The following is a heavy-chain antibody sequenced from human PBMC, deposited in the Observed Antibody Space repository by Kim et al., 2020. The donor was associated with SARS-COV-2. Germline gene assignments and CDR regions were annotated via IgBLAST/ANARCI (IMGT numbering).Heavy chain of an antibody. CDR1: GFTFSSYS. V-gene: IGHV3-21*01. Sequence: GGSLRLSCAASGFTFSSYSMNWVRQAPGKGLEWVSSISSSSSYIYYADSVKGRFTISRDNAKNSLYLQMNSLRAEDTAVYYCARMYGSGSYYYYYGMDVWGQGTTVTVSS. CDR2: ISSSSSYI. CDR3: ARMYGSGSYYYYYGMDV. J-gene: IGHJ6*02. D-gene: IGHD3-10*01.